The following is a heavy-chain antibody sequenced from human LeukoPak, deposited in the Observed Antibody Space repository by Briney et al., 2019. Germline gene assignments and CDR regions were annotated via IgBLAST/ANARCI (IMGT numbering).Heavy chain of an antibody. CDR3: AKEWAYCGGDCYPPAYFQH. CDR1: GFTSSSYA. Sequence: PVGSLRLSCAASGFTSSSYAMSWVRQAPGKGLEWVSAISGSGGSTYYADSVKGRFTISRDNSKNTLYLQMNSLRAEDTAVYYCAKEWAYCGGDCYPPAYFQHWGQGTLVTVSS. CDR2: ISGSGGST. J-gene: IGHJ1*01. V-gene: IGHV3-23*01. D-gene: IGHD2-21*02.